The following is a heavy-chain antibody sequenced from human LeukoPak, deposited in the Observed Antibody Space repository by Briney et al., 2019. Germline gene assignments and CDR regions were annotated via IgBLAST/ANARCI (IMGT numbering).Heavy chain of an antibody. CDR3: TKLDSISTD. CDR1: GFTFSSYA. CDR2: ISGSGANT. Sequence: PGGSLRLSCAGSGFTFSSYAMIWVRQAPGKGLEWVSSISGSGANTYCADSVKGRFTISRDNSKNTLYLHMNSLRAEDTAVYYCTKLDSISTDWGQGTLVTVST. D-gene: IGHD1-14*01. J-gene: IGHJ4*02. V-gene: IGHV3-23*01.